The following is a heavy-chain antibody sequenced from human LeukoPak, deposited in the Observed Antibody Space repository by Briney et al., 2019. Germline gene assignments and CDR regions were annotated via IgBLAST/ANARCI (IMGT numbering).Heavy chain of an antibody. Sequence: GGSLRLSCAASGVTVSSNYMSWVRQAPGKGLGWGSVISSSGGSTYSAASVKGRFTASRENSKNTLYMQRDTRRAEDTAVYTCGKDRRGYQDYFDYWGRGTLVTVSS. CDR2: ISSSGGST. J-gene: IGHJ4*02. CDR1: GVTVSSNY. CDR3: GKDRRGYQDYFDY. V-gene: IGHV3-23*01. D-gene: IGHD3-22*01.